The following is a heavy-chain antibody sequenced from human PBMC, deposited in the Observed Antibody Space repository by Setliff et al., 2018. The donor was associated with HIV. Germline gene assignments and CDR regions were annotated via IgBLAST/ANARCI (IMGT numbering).Heavy chain of an antibody. CDR3: ARDGVVPAAMDYYGLDV. V-gene: IGHV4-39*07. CDR2: IYYSGST. CDR1: GGSISRSSYY. Sequence: SETLSLTCTVSGGSISRSSYYWGWIRQPPGKGLEWIGSIYYSGSTYYNPPLKSRVTISVDTSKNQFSLKLSSVTAADTAVYYCARDGVVPAAMDYYGLDVWGQGTTVTVSS. J-gene: IGHJ6*02. D-gene: IGHD2-2*01.